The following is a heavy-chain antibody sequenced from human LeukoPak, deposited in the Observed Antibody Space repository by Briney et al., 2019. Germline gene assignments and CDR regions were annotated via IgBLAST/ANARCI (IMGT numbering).Heavy chain of an antibody. CDR1: GITFRSYN. J-gene: IGHJ4*02. CDR3: AGRDTAGYYESEY. V-gene: IGHV3-21*01. D-gene: IGHD1-26*01. CDR2: ISIIGSYL. Sequence: PGGSLRLSCAASGITFRSYNMNGVGQAPGKGLEWVSSISIIGSYLFYAHSVKGRFTISRDNAKDSLYLQMNSLRADDTAVYYCAGRDTAGYYESEYWGQGTLVTVSS.